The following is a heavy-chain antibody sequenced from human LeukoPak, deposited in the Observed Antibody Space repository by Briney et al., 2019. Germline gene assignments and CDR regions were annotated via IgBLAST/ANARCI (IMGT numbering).Heavy chain of an antibody. CDR1: GFTFSSYA. CDR2: ISYDGSNK. Sequence: PGRSLRLSCAASGFTFSSYAMHWVRQAPGKGLEWVAVISYDGSNKYYADSVKGRFTISRDNSKNTLYPQMNSLRAEDTAVYYCARGGFTPPIVVVVAARSRFFDYWGQGTLVTVSS. V-gene: IGHV3-30-3*01. CDR3: ARGGFTPPIVVVVAARSRFFDY. J-gene: IGHJ4*02. D-gene: IGHD2-15*01.